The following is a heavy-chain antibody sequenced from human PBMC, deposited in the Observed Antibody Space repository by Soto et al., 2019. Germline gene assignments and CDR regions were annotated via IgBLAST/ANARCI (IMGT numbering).Heavy chain of an antibody. V-gene: IGHV3-66*01. Sequence: GGSLRLSCAASGFTVSSNYMSWVRQAPGKGLEWVSVIYSGGSTYYADSVKGRFTISRDNSKNTLYLQMNSLRAEDTAVYYCATEAPLGELSSKPYYYYYYMDVWGKGTTVTVSS. CDR2: IYSGGST. D-gene: IGHD3-16*02. CDR1: GFTVSSNY. J-gene: IGHJ6*03. CDR3: ATEAPLGELSSKPYYYYYYMDV.